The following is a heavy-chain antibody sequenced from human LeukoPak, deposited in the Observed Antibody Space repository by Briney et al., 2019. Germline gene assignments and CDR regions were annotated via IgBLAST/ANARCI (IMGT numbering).Heavy chain of an antibody. CDR3: AKGYSSGWYDDWDV. J-gene: IGHJ6*02. Sequence: SGGSLRLSCAASGFTFSSYAMSWVRQAPGKGLEWVSAISGSGGSTYYADSVKGRLTISRDNSKNTLYLQMNSLRAEDTAVYYCAKGYSSGWYDDWDVWGQGTTVTVSS. CDR2: ISGSGGST. V-gene: IGHV3-23*01. CDR1: GFTFSSYA. D-gene: IGHD6-19*01.